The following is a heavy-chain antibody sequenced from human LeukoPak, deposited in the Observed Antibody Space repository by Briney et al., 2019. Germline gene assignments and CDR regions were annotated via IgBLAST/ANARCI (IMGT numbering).Heavy chain of an antibody. J-gene: IGHJ4*02. V-gene: IGHV3-30*03. D-gene: IGHD3-22*01. Sequence: GGSLRLSCAASGFTFSSYGMHWVRQAPGKGLEWLAVISYDGSNKYYADSVKGRFTISRDNSKNTLYLQMNSLRAEDTAVYYCATERGITMIVVAPDFDYWGQGTLVTVSS. CDR3: ATERGITMIVVAPDFDY. CDR2: ISYDGSNK. CDR1: GFTFSSYG.